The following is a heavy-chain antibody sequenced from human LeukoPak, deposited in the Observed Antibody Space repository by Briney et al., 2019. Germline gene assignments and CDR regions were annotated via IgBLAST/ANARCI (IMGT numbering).Heavy chain of an antibody. J-gene: IGHJ4*02. V-gene: IGHV4-59*01. CDR3: ARAYGYSGYDFDY. D-gene: IGHD5-12*01. CDR2: IYYSGST. Sequence: SETLSLTCTVSGGSISSYYWSWIRQPPGQGLEWIGYIYYSGSTNYNPSLKSRFTISVDTSKNQFSLKLSSVTAADTAVYYCARAYGYSGYDFDYWGQGTLVTVSS. CDR1: GGSISSYY.